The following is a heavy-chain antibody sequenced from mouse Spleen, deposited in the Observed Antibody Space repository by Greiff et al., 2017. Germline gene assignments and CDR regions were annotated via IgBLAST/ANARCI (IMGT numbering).Heavy chain of an antibody. CDR3: ARRDSNYGNYAMDY. J-gene: IGHJ4*01. CDR1: GYTFTSYG. D-gene: IGHD2-5*01. CDR2: IYIGNGYT. V-gene: IGHV1-58*01. Sequence: EVQGVESGAELVRPGSSVKMSCKTSGYTFTSYGINWVKQRPGQGLEWIGYIYIGNGYTEYNEKFKGKATLTSDTSSSTAYMQLSSLTSEDSAIYFCARRDSNYGNYAMDYWGQGTSVTVSS.